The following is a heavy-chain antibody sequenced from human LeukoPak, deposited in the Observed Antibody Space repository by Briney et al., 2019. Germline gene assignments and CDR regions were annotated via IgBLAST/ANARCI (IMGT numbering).Heavy chain of an antibody. Sequence: PSETLSLTCAVSGVSISSGGYSWSWIRQPPGSGLEWIGYIYHSGSTYYNPSLKSRVTISVDRSKNQFSLKLSSVTAADTAVYYCASIGGFFTDYWGQGTLVTVSS. J-gene: IGHJ4*02. D-gene: IGHD4-23*01. V-gene: IGHV4-30-2*02. CDR3: ASIGGFFTDY. CDR2: IYHSGST. CDR1: GVSISSGGYS.